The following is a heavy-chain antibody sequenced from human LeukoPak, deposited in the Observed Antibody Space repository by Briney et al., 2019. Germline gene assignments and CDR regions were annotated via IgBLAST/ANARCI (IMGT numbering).Heavy chain of an antibody. CDR2: ISGKGGST. J-gene: IGHJ4*02. CDR1: RDTFRGYA. CDR3: AKDPLPVPAAITIDY. D-gene: IGHD2-2*01. V-gene: IGHV3-23*01. Sequence: GGSLRLSCAASRDTFRGYALSWVRQAQGKGVEWVSDISGKGGSTYYADSVKERFTISRENSKNTLYLQMNSLRAEDTPVYYCAKDPLPVPAAITIDYWGQGTLVTVSS.